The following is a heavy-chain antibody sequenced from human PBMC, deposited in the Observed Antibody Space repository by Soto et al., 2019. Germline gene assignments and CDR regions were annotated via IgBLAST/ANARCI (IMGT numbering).Heavy chain of an antibody. V-gene: IGHV4-30-2*01. J-gene: IGHJ3*02. CDR1: GGCISSGCYS. CDR3: ARYPRDIESRVAFDI. CDR2: IYHSGST. Sequence: TLWLTCAVCGGCISSGCYSWSWIRQPPGKGLEWIGYIYHSGSTYYNPSLKSRVTISVDRSKNQFSLKLSSVTAADTAVYYCARYPRDIESRVAFDIWGQGTMVTVSS. D-gene: IGHD5-12*01.